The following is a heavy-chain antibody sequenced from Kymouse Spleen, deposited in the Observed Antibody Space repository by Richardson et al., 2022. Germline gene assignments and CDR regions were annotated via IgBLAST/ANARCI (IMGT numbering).Heavy chain of an antibody. V-gene: IGHV4-31*03. Sequence: QVQLQESGPGLVKPSQTLSLTCTVSGGSISSGGYYWSWIRQHPGKGLEWIGYIYYSGSTYYNPSLKSRVTISVDTSKNQFSLKLSSVTAADTAVYYCARDYDILTGYYYYYYGMDVWGQGTTVTVSS. D-gene: IGHD3-9*01. CDR3: ARDYDILTGYYYYYYGMDV. CDR1: GGSISSGGYY. J-gene: IGHJ6*02. CDR2: IYYSGST.